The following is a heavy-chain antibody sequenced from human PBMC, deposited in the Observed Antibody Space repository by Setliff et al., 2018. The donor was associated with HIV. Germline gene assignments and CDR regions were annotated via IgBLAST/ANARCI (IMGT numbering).Heavy chain of an antibody. Sequence: LRLSCAASGFTFSDFWMYWVRQAPGKGLEWVANISPEGNKKYYVGSVKGRFTSSRDNAKSSLFLQMSGLRPEDTAVYYCARGARYCSSTSCEYYFDSWGQGALVTVSS. V-gene: IGHV3-7*03. CDR2: ISPEGNKK. CDR1: GFTFSDFW. J-gene: IGHJ4*02. CDR3: ARGARYCSSTSCEYYFDS. D-gene: IGHD2-2*01.